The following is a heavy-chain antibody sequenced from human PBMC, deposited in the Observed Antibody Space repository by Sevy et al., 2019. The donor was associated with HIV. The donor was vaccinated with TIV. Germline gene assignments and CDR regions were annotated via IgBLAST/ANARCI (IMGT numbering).Heavy chain of an antibody. CDR1: GYTYTTYH. J-gene: IGHJ4*02. V-gene: IGHV1-18*01. Sequence: ASVKVSCKISGYTYTTYHITWVRRAPRQGPGCIGRISPHNGDTNYAPKFQGRVTMITDKSTSTAYMELRSLRSDDTAVYYCARAHCSGGRCYSLAYWGQGTLVTVSS. D-gene: IGHD2-15*01. CDR2: ISPHNGDT. CDR3: ARAHCSGGRCYSLAY.